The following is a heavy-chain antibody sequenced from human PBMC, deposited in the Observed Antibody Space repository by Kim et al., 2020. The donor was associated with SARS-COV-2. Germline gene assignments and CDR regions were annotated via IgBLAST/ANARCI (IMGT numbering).Heavy chain of an antibody. CDR3: ARAPRCSGGSCRKGPRRDYYYYYGMDV. CDR2: INHSGST. Sequence: SETLSLTCAVYGGSFSGYYWSWIRQPPGKGLEWIGEINHSGSTNYNPSLKSRVTISVDTSKNQFSLKLSSVTAADTAVYYCARAPRCSGGSCRKGPRRDYYYYYGMDVWGQGTTVTVSS. J-gene: IGHJ6*02. CDR1: GGSFSGYY. V-gene: IGHV4-34*01. D-gene: IGHD2-15*01.